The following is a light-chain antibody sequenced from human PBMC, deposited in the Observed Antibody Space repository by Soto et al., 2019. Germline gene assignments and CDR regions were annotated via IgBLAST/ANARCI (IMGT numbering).Light chain of an antibody. CDR3: QQRSNWPPVYT. J-gene: IGKJ2*01. CDR2: DAS. CDR1: QSVSSY. Sequence: EIVLTQSPATLSLSPGERATLSCRASQSVSSYLAWYQQKPGQAPRLLIYDASNRATGIPARFSGGRSGTDFTLTISSLEPEDFAVYYCQQRSNWPPVYTFGQGTKLEIK. V-gene: IGKV3-11*01.